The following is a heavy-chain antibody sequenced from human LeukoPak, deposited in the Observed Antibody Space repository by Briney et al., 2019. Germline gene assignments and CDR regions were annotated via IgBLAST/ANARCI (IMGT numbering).Heavy chain of an antibody. CDR1: GFTFSDYY. V-gene: IGHV3-11*01. Sequence: GGSLRLSCAASGFTFSDYYMGWIRQAPGKGLEWVSYISSSGSTIYYADSVKGRFTISRDNAKNSLYLQMNSLRAEDTAVYYCARVGVYDFWSGYYSTDYYFDYWGQGTLVTVSS. CDR2: ISSSGSTI. D-gene: IGHD3-3*01. J-gene: IGHJ4*02. CDR3: ARVGVYDFWSGYYSTDYYFDY.